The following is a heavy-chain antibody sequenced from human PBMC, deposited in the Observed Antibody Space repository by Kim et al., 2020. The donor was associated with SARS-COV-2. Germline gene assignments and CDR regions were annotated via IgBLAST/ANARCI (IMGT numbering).Heavy chain of an antibody. CDR3: ARDGPGIAAEGGDY. Sequence: GGSLRLSCAASGFTFSSYGMHWVRQAPGKGLEWVAVIWYDGSNKYYADSVKGRFTISRDNSKNTLYLQMNSLRAEDTAVYYCARDGPGIAAEGGDYWGQGTLVTVSS. J-gene: IGHJ4*02. CDR1: GFTFSSYG. CDR2: IWYDGSNK. V-gene: IGHV3-33*01. D-gene: IGHD6-13*01.